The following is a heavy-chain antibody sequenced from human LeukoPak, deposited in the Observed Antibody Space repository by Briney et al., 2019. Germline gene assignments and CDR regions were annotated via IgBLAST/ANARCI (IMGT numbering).Heavy chain of an antibody. J-gene: IGHJ4*02. CDR3: ARQYCTNGVCYRAVSTGFDY. CDR1: GFTFSSYA. Sequence: PGGSLRLSCAASGFTFSSYAMTWVRQAPGKGLEWVSGISGSGGNTYYTDSVRGRLSISRDNSKNTLYLQVNSLRAEDTAVYYCARQYCTNGVCYRAVSTGFDYWGQGTLVTVSS. V-gene: IGHV3-23*01. D-gene: IGHD2-8*01. CDR2: ISGSGGNT.